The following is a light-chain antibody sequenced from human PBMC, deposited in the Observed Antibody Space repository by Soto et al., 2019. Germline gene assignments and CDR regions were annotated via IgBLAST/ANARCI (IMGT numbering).Light chain of an antibody. Sequence: QSVLTQPPSVSAAPGQKVTISFSGSSSNIGNNYVSWYQQLPGTAPKLLMYDNNKRPSGIPDRFSGSKSGTSATLGITGLKTGDEADYYCGTWDSSLSAGVFGGGTKLTVL. CDR1: SSNIGNNY. CDR3: GTWDSSLSAGV. J-gene: IGLJ2*01. V-gene: IGLV1-51*01. CDR2: DNN.